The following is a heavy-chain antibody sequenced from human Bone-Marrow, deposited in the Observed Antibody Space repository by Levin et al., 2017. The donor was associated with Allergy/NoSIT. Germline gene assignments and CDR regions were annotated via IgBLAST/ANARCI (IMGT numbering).Heavy chain of an antibody. Sequence: SETLSLTCAVSGYSISSGYYWGWIRQPPGKGLEWIASMYQSGRTFYNPSLKSRVTISLDTSNNQFSLKLSSVTAADTAVYYCAREAYCTSSGGYSWFDAWGQGTLVTVSS. CDR3: AREAYCTSSGGYSWFDA. D-gene: IGHD2-8*01. CDR1: GYSISSGYY. J-gene: IGHJ5*02. V-gene: IGHV4-38-2*02. CDR2: MYQSGRT.